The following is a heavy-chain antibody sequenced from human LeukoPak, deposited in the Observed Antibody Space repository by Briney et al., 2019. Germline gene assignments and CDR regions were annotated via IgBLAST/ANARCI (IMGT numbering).Heavy chain of an antibody. D-gene: IGHD3-22*01. V-gene: IGHV6-1*01. CDR2: TYYRSKWYN. CDR3: AGMRHDISGFGFEY. Sequence: SQTLSLTCAISGDSVSSNSAAWNWIRQSASRGLEWLGRTYYRSKWYNEYAVSVQSRITFNPDTSKNQVSLQQNSVTPEDTAVYYCAGMRHDISGFGFEYWGQGILVTVSS. J-gene: IGHJ4*02. CDR1: GDSVSSNSAA.